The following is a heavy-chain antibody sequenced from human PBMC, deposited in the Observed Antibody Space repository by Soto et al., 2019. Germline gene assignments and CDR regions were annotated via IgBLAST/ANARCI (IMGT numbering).Heavy chain of an antibody. J-gene: IGHJ4*02. V-gene: IGHV1-8*01. D-gene: IGHD3-9*01. Sequence: QVQVVQSRAEVKKPGASVKVSCKTSGYTFTDYDINWVRQAPGQGLEWMGWMSPDSSNAGYAQQFQGRVSMTSNTSIRTVYMELSSLRTEDTAVYYCEVTTGYWGQGTLVTVSS. CDR1: GYTFTDYD. CDR2: MSPDSSNA. CDR3: EVTTGY.